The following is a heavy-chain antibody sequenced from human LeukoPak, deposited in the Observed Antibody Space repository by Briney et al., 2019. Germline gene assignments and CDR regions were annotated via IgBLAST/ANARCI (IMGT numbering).Heavy chain of an antibody. CDR3: ARDWQWQQLDGDAFDI. CDR1: GFTFSGYW. J-gene: IGHJ3*02. CDR2: IKQDGTEK. Sequence: GGSLRLSCAASGFTFSGYWMSWVRQAPGKGLEWVANIKQDGTEKYYVDSVKGRFTISRDNAKNSLFLQMNSLRAEDTAVYYCARDWQWQQLDGDAFDIWGQGTMVTVSS. V-gene: IGHV3-7*04. D-gene: IGHD6-13*01.